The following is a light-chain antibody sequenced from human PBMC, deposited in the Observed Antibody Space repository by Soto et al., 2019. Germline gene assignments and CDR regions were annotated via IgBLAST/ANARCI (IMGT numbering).Light chain of an antibody. CDR1: QSVSSY. CDR3: QQRSNWRT. CDR2: DAS. Sequence: VLTQSPATISISPGERATISCRASQSVSSYLAWYKQQPGQAPSLLIYDASNRATGIPARFSGSGSGTDFTLTIRSLEPDDFAVYYCQQRSNWRTFGQGTKVDIK. J-gene: IGKJ5*01. V-gene: IGKV3-11*01.